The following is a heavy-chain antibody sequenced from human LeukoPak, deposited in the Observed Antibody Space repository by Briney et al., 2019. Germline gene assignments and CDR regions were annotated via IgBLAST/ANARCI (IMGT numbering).Heavy chain of an antibody. V-gene: IGHV4-59*01. Sequence: KPSETLSPTCTVSGGSISSYYWSWIRQPPGKGLEWIGYIYYSGSANYNPSLKSRVTLSVDTSKNQFSLKLTSVTAADTAVYYCARGYYDTSGYYLAAYWGQGTLVTVSS. J-gene: IGHJ4*02. CDR2: IYYSGSA. CDR1: GGSISSYY. D-gene: IGHD3-22*01. CDR3: ARGYYDTSGYYLAAY.